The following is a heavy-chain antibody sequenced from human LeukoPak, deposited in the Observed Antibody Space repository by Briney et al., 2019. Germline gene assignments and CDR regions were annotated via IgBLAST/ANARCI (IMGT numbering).Heavy chain of an antibody. Sequence: GGSLRLSCVVSGFTFSTYWMTWVRQGPGKGLEWVANIKQDGSEKYYVDSVKGRFTISRDNAKNSLYLQMSSLSAEDTAVYYCAKVVLRFLEWVSLPDFWGQGTLVTVSS. CDR3: AKVVLRFLEWVSLPDF. J-gene: IGHJ4*02. CDR2: IKQDGSEK. V-gene: IGHV3-7*01. CDR1: GFTFSTYW. D-gene: IGHD3-3*01.